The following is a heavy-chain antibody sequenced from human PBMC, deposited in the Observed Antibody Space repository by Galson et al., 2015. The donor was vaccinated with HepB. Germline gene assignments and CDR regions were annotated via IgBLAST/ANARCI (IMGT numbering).Heavy chain of an antibody. Sequence: ETLSLTCAVSGASISSTNWWSWVRQAPGKGLEWVGEIYHTGSTNYNPSLESRVTISVDKSKNQLSLKLSSVTAADTAVYYCARQRNQYDSSGYYPDAFDIWGQGTMVTIFS. J-gene: IGHJ3*02. CDR3: ARQRNQYDSSGYYPDAFDI. CDR2: IYHTGST. V-gene: IGHV4-4*02. D-gene: IGHD3-22*01. CDR1: GASISSTNW.